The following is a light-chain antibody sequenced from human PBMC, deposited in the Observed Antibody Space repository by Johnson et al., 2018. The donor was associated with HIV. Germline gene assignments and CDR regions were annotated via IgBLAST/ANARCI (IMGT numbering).Light chain of an antibody. J-gene: IGLJ1*01. CDR2: EKN. Sequence: QSVLTQPPSVSAAPGQTVTISCSGSSSNVGLNYVSWYQQLPGTAPKLLIYEKNKRPSGIPDRFSASKSGASATLGITGLQTGDEAGYYCGTWDSSLSAYVFGTGTKVTVL. V-gene: IGLV1-51*02. CDR1: SSNVGLNY. CDR3: GTWDSSLSAYV.